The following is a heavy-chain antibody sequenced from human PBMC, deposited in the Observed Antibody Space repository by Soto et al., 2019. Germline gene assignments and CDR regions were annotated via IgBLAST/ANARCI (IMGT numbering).Heavy chain of an antibody. CDR2: IYDGGGS. V-gene: IGHV4-61*01. J-gene: IGHJ5*02. CDR3: ARADGREFDYDDVWGTRGDWFDP. CDR1: GASVTSGLYY. Sequence: QVQLQESGPGLVKPAETLSLTCSVSGASVTSGLYYWTWIQQPPGRGLEWMGFIYDGGGSNYSPSLRGRVTMSVDSSKNQFSLNLTSVTAADTAVYYCARADGREFDYDDVWGTRGDWFDPWGQGTLVTVSS. D-gene: IGHD3-16*01.